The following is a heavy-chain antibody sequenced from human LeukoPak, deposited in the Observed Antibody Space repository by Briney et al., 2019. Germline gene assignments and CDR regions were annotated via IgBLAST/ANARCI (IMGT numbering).Heavy chain of an antibody. D-gene: IGHD2-8*02. CDR2: ITNSGENT. CDR1: GFSFPYG. J-gene: IGHJ3*02. Sequence: GGSLRLSCEASGFSFPYGMSWVRQAPGKGLEWVSGITNSGENTYYADSVKGRFTISRDNSKNTLYLQMNSLRAEDTAVYYCAKGPLVTFDIWGQGTMVTVSS. V-gene: IGHV3-23*01. CDR3: AKGPLVTFDI.